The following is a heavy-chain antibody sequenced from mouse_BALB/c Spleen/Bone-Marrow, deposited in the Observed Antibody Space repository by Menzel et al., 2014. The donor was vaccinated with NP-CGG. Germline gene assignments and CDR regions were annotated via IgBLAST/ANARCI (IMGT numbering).Heavy chain of an antibody. J-gene: IGHJ4*01. CDR2: INPYNGGT. CDR3: ARSGLYYGNYLYAMDY. D-gene: IGHD2-1*01. V-gene: IGHV1-34*02. Sequence: VQLKQSGPELVKPGVSMKMSCKASGYSFTGYTMNWVKQTHGKNLEWIGLINPYNGGTSYNQKFKGKATLTVDKSSSTAYMELLSLTSEDSAVYYCARSGLYYGNYLYAMDYWGQGTSVTVSS. CDR1: GYSFTGYT.